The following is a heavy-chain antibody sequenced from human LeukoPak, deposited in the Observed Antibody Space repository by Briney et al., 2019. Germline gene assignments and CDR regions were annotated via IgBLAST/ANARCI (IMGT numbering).Heavy chain of an antibody. D-gene: IGHD3-22*01. Sequence: SETLSLTCNVSVGSISRHYGTWIRHPPGKGLEWIGNILYCGKTHYNPSLKSRVNISEEQSKNQFSLTLSSVTAAATAVSYFARSPDSDRLDYWGQGTLVTVSS. J-gene: IGHJ4*02. V-gene: IGHV4-59*11. CDR3: ARSPDSDRLDY. CDR2: ILYCGKT. CDR1: VGSISRHY.